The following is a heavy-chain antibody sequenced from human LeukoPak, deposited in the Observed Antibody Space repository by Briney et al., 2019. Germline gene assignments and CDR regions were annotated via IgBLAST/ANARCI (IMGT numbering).Heavy chain of an antibody. J-gene: IGHJ3*02. V-gene: IGHV1-18*01. Sequence: ASVKVSCKASGYTFTSYGISWVRQAPGQGLEWMGWISAYNGNTNYAQKLQGRVTMTTDTSTSTAYMELRSLRSDDTAVYYCARPTIFGVVNGAFDIWGQGTMVTVSS. CDR2: ISAYNGNT. CDR3: ARPTIFGVVNGAFDI. CDR1: GYTFTSYG. D-gene: IGHD3-3*01.